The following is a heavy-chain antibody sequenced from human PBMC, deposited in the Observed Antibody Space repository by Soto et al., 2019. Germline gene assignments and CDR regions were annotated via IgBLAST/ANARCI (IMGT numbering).Heavy chain of an antibody. CDR1: GFTFSSYA. D-gene: IGHD6-6*01. V-gene: IGHV3-30-3*01. CDR3: ARESFSSSSSAAFDI. J-gene: IGHJ3*02. CDR2: ISYDGSNK. Sequence: VQLVESGGGLVQPGGSLRLSCAASGFTFSSYAMHWVRQAPGKGLEWVAVISYDGSNKYYADSVKGRFTISRDNSKNTLYLQMNSLRAEDTAVYYCARESFSSSSSAAFDIWGQGTMVTVSS.